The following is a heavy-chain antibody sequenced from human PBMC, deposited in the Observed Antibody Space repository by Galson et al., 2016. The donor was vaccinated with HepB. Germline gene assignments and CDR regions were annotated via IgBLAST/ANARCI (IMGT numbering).Heavy chain of an antibody. CDR3: VRDYSWSYDF. J-gene: IGHJ4*02. Sequence: SLRLSCAASGFAFSDSYMGWIRQAPGKGLEWVANIAKDGGEKNYVDSLKGRFAISRDNAKNSGYLQMNSLKTEDTALYYCVRDYSWSYDFWGQGALVTASS. CDR1: GFAFSDSY. D-gene: IGHD3-3*01. V-gene: IGHV3-7*03. CDR2: IAKDGGEK.